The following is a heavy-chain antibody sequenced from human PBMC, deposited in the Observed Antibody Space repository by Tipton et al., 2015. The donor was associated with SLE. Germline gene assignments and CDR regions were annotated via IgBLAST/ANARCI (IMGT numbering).Heavy chain of an antibody. D-gene: IGHD5-18*01. Sequence: GEALVGYYWSWIRQPPGKGLEWIGEIKHTGSIFYNPSFESRVTVSLDTSKNQFSLKLTSVTAADTAVYYCARISVDTTMAQRVDYGMDVWGQGTTVTVSS. V-gene: IGHV4-34*01. CDR2: IKHTGSI. CDR3: ARISVDTTMAQRVDYGMDV. J-gene: IGHJ6*02. CDR1: GEALVGYY.